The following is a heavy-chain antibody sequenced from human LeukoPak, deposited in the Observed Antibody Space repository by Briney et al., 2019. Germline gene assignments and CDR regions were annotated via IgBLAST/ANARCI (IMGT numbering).Heavy chain of an antibody. CDR3: ARGLDRVTMTFDP. Sequence: ASVKVSCKASGYTFGGYFIHWVRQAPGQGLEWMGWINPLSGETNYTQKFEARVTMTRDTAFNTAYMELTGLRSDDTAMYYCARGLDRVTMTFDPWGQGTLVTVSS. CDR2: INPLSGET. J-gene: IGHJ5*02. V-gene: IGHV1-2*02. D-gene: IGHD5-24*01. CDR1: GYTFGGYF.